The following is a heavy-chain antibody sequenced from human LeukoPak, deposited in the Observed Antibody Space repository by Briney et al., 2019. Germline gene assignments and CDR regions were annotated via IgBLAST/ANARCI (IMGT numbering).Heavy chain of an antibody. D-gene: IGHD3-10*01. J-gene: IGHJ4*02. CDR2: ISSSSSYI. Sequence: GGSLRLSCAASGFTFSSYSMNWVRQAPGKGLEWVSSISSSSSYIYYADSVKGRFTISRDNAKNTLYLQMNSLRAEDTAVYYCAREEVWFGEYYFDYWGQGTLVTVSS. CDR1: GFTFSSYS. V-gene: IGHV3-21*01. CDR3: AREEVWFGEYYFDY.